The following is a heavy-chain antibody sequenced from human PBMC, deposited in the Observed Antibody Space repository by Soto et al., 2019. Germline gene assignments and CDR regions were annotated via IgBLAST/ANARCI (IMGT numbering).Heavy chain of an antibody. V-gene: IGHV3-33*01. D-gene: IGHD3-9*01. CDR1: GFTFSSFG. Sequence: GGSLRLSCAASGFTFSSFGMHWVRQAPGKGLEWVAVIWYDGSNKYYADSVKGRFTISRDNSKNTLYLQMNSLRAEDTAVYYCARGQRADYDILTGPAHYWGQGTLVTVSS. CDR2: IWYDGSNK. CDR3: ARGQRADYDILTGPAHY. J-gene: IGHJ4*02.